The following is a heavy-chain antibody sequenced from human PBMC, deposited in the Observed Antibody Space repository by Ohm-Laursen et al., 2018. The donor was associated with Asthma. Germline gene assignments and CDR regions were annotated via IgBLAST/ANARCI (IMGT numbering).Heavy chain of an antibody. J-gene: IGHJ4*02. CDR1: GFTFRAHA. V-gene: IGHV3-23*01. Sequence: SLRLSCTASGFTFRAHAMSWVRQAPGKGLEWVSTISGNSGITYYADSVKGRFTISRDNSKNTLYLQMNSLRAEDTAVYYCAIDYGDYDPLGNWGQGTLVTVSS. CDR2: ISGNSGIT. CDR3: AIDYGDYDPLGN. D-gene: IGHD4-17*01.